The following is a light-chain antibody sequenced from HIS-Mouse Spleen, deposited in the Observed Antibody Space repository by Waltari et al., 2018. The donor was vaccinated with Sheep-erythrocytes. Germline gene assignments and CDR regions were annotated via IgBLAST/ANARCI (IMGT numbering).Light chain of an antibody. J-gene: IGKJ4*01. Sequence: DIQMTQSPSSLSASVGDRVTITCRASQSISSYLNWYQQKPGKAPKLLIYAAPSLQSGVPSRFSGSGSGTEFTLTISSLQPEDFATYYCQQSYSTPPLTFGGGTKVEIK. CDR3: QQSYSTPPLT. CDR1: QSISSY. CDR2: AAP. V-gene: IGKV1-39*01.